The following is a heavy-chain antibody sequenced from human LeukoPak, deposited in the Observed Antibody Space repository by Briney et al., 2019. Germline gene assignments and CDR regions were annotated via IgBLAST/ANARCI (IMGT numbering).Heavy chain of an antibody. V-gene: IGHV4-61*01. CDR1: GVTVSSGRYY. J-gene: IGHJ3*02. Sequence: SETLSLTCTVSGVTVSSGRYYWSRIRQPTGQGLEWIGYIYYSGGTNYTPSLKSRVTISVDTSNNQSSLKLSSVTAADTAVYSCARESGDRAFDIWGQGTMVTVSS. CDR3: ARESGDRAFDI. D-gene: IGHD1-14*01. CDR2: IYYSGGT.